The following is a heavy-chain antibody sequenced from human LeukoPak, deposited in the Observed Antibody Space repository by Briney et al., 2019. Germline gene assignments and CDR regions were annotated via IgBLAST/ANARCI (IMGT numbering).Heavy chain of an antibody. CDR3: AGGRASNIVVVPAAIFDY. CDR1: GGSISSGGYY. D-gene: IGHD2-2*01. V-gene: IGHV4-31*03. Sequence: SETLSLTCTVSGGSISSGGYYWSWVRQHPEKGLEWIGYIYYSGTAYYNPSLKSRVTISVDTSKNQFSLKLSSVTAADTAVYYCAGGRASNIVVVPAAIFDYWGQGTLVTVSS. CDR2: IYYSGTA. J-gene: IGHJ4*02.